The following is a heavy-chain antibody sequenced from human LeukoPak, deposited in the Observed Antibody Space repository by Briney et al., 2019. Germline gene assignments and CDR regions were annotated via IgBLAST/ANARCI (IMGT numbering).Heavy chain of an antibody. CDR2: IYHSGST. CDR1: GGSISSGGYS. D-gene: IGHD2-15*01. Sequence: SSETLSLTCTVSGGSISSGGYSWSWIRQPPGKGLEWIGYIYHSGSTYYNPSLKSRVTISVDRSKNQFSLKLSSVTAADTAVYYCASSAVVVAATDTYYYYGMDVWGQGTTVTVSS. J-gene: IGHJ6*02. CDR3: ASSAVVVAATDTYYYYGMDV. V-gene: IGHV4-30-2*01.